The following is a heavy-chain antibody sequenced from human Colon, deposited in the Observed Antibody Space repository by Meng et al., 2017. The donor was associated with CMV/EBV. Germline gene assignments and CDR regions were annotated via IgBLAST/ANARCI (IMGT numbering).Heavy chain of an antibody. CDR2: ISASGSAI. J-gene: IGHJ5*02. V-gene: IGHV3-11*04. CDR3: ARDSNDYSDYAHWFDA. D-gene: IGHD4-11*01. Sequence: GESLKISCAASGFTFSDYYITWIRQAPGKGLEWVSYISASGSAIYYADSVRGRFTISRDNAKNSVYLQMNSLRAEDTAVYYCARDSNDYSDYAHWFDAWGQGTLVTVSS. CDR1: GFTFSDYY.